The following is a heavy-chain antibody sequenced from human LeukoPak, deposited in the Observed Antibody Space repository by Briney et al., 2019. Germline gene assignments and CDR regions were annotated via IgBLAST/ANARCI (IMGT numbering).Heavy chain of an antibody. V-gene: IGHV4-39*01. D-gene: IGHD3-10*01. CDR1: GGSISSYY. CDR2: IYYSGST. Sequence: PSETLSLTCTVSGGSISSYYWGWIRQPPGKGLEWFGSIYYSGSTYYNPSLKSRVTISVDTSKNQFSLKLSSVTAADTAVYYCAKNVLLWFGELSTNNWFDPWGQGTLVTVSS. CDR3: AKNVLLWFGELSTNNWFDP. J-gene: IGHJ5*02.